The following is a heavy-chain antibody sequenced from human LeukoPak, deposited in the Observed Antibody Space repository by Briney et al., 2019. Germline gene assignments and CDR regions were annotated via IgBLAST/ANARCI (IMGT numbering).Heavy chain of an antibody. CDR3: ARHSGTYGRYYFDY. J-gene: IGHJ4*02. D-gene: IGHD1-26*01. Sequence: PSETLSLTCSVSGYSISSGYYWGWIRQPPGKGLEWIGSIYHSGSTYYNPSLKSRVTISVDMSKNQFSLKLSSVTAADTAVYYCARHSGTYGRYYFDYWGQGTLVTVSS. V-gene: IGHV4-38-2*02. CDR1: GYSISSGYY. CDR2: IYHSGST.